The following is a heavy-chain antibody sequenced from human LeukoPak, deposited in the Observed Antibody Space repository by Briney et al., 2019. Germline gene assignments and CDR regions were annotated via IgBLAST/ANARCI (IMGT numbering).Heavy chain of an antibody. CDR3: AREGIVVVPAAGGFDY. V-gene: IGHV3-30*01. CDR1: GFTFSSYA. D-gene: IGHD2-2*01. Sequence: GRSLRLSCAASGFTFSSYAMHWVRQAPGKGLEWVAVISYDGSNKYYADSVEGRFTISRDNSKNTLYLQMNSLRAEDTAVYYCAREGIVVVPAAGGFDYWGQGTLVTVSS. CDR2: ISYDGSNK. J-gene: IGHJ4*02.